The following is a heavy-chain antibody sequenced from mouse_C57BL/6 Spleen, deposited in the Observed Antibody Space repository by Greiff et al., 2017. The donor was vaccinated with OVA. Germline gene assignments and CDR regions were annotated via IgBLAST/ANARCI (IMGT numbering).Heavy chain of an antibody. CDR2: IWRGGST. Sequence: QVQLQQSGPGLVQPSQSLSITCTVSGFSLTSYGVHWVRQSPGKGLEWLGVIWRGGSTNYNAAFMSRLSITKDNSKSQIFFKMNSLQANDTAIYYCAKNKEGYYAMDYWGQGTSVTVSS. CDR3: AKNKEGYYAMDY. V-gene: IGHV2-5*01. D-gene: IGHD1-3*01. J-gene: IGHJ4*01. CDR1: GFSLTSYG.